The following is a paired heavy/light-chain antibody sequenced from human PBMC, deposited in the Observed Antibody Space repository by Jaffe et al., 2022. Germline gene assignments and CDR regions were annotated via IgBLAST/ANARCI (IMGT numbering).Light chain of an antibody. CDR2: KAS. V-gene: IGKV2-30*01. CDR3: MQGTHWPPIT. Sequence: DVVMTQSPLSLSVTLGQPASISCRSSQSLVYSDGNSYLNWFQQRPGQSPRRLIYKASNRDSGVPDRFSGSGSGTEFTLKISRVEAEDVGVYYCMQGTHWPPITFGQGTRLEVK. CDR1: QSLVYSDGNSY. J-gene: IGKJ5*01.
Heavy chain of an antibody. Sequence: QVQLVESGGGVVQPGGSLRLSCAVSGFSLRTYGMHWVRQAPGKGLEWVAFIRNDASTILYADSVKGRFTISRDRSDNTLYLQMNSLRDEDTAVYYCAHNSWNDVGWPEFDYWGQGTLVTVSS. D-gene: IGHD6-19*01. CDR3: AHNSWNDVGWPEFDY. CDR2: IRNDASTI. V-gene: IGHV3-30*02. CDR1: GFSLRTYG. J-gene: IGHJ4*02.